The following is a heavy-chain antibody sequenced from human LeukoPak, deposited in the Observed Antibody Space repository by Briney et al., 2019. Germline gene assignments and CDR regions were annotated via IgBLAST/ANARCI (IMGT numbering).Heavy chain of an antibody. CDR2: IIPIFDTA. CDR1: GGTLSSYA. J-gene: IGHJ4*02. D-gene: IGHD6-6*01. CDR3: ARDRTYSSSPWGVDYFDY. Sequence: GASVKVSCKASGGTLSSYAISWVRQAPGQGLEWMGGIIPIFDTANYAQKFQGRVTITADESTSTAYMELSSLRSEDTAVYYCARDRTYSSSPWGVDYFDYWGQGTLVTVSS. V-gene: IGHV1-69*13.